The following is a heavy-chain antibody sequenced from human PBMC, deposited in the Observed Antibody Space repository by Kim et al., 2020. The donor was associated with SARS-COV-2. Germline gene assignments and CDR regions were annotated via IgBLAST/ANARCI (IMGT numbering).Heavy chain of an antibody. V-gene: IGHV1-3*01. D-gene: IGHD1-1*01. Sequence: ASVKVSCKASGYTFTSYAMHWVRQAPGQRLEWMGWINAGNGNTKYSQKFQGRVTITRYTSASTAYMEPSSLRSEDTAVYYCASSERSGYYRDAFDIWGQGTMVTVSS. CDR3: ASSERSGYYRDAFDI. CDR2: INAGNGNT. J-gene: IGHJ3*02. CDR1: GYTFTSYA.